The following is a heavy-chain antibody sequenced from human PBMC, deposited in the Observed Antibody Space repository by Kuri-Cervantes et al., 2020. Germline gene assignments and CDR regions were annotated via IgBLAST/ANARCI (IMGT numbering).Heavy chain of an antibody. CDR1: GFTFSGSA. Sequence: GGSLRLSCAASGFTFSGSAMHWVRQASGKGLEWVANIKQDGSEKYYVDSVKGRFTISRDNAKNSLYLQMNSLRAEDTAVYYCAKGFESWYPSWFDPWGQGTLVTVSS. V-gene: IGHV3-7*05. CDR2: IKQDGSEK. CDR3: AKGFESWYPSWFDP. J-gene: IGHJ5*02. D-gene: IGHD2-15*01.